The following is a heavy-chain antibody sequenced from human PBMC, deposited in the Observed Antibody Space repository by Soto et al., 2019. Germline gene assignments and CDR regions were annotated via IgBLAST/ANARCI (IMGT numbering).Heavy chain of an antibody. CDR3: ARDRGGAGGIDY. D-gene: IGHD3-10*01. J-gene: IGHJ4*02. CDR1: GYTFTSYY. CDR2: INPSGGST. Sequence: QVQLVQSGAEVKKPGASVKDSCKASGYTFTSYYMHWVRQGPGQGLEWMGIINPSGGSTSYAQKFRGRVTMTRDTSTSTVYMELSSLRSEDTAVYYCARDRGGAGGIDYWGQGTLVTVSS. V-gene: IGHV1-46*01.